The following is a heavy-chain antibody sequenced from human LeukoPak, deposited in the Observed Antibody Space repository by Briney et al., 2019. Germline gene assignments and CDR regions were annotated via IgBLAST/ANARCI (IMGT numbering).Heavy chain of an antibody. CDR3: AKASVEMATIYGMDV. Sequence: GGSLRLSCAASGFTFSSYGMHWVRQAPGKGLEWVAFIRYDGSNKYYADSVKGRFTISRDNSKNTLYLQMNSLRAEDTAVYYCAKASVEMATIYGMDVWGQGTTVTVSS. D-gene: IGHD5-24*01. CDR2: IRYDGSNK. V-gene: IGHV3-30*02. CDR1: GFTFSSYG. J-gene: IGHJ6*02.